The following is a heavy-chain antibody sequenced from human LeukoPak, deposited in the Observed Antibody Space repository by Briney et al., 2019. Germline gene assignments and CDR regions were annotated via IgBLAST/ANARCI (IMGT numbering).Heavy chain of an antibody. CDR1: GFTFRNYG. CDR3: ARDADTTTRNWYFDL. Sequence: GGSLRPSCAPSGFTFRNYGIHWVRQAPGKGLEWVAAISYDGTKKFYSDSGEGQFTISRDNSMNTLYLQINSLRAEDTALYFCARDADTTTRNWYFDLWGRGTLLTVSS. CDR2: ISYDGTKK. D-gene: IGHD3-16*01. V-gene: IGHV3-30*03. J-gene: IGHJ2*01.